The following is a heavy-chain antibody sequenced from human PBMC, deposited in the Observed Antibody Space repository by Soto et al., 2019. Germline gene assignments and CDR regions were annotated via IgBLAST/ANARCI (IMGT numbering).Heavy chain of an antibody. CDR2: IYYSGST. D-gene: IGHD4-17*01. J-gene: IGHJ2*01. CDR3: ARHPKANMTTVVTLRNWYFDL. Sequence: SETLSLTCTVSGGSISSYYWSWIRQPPGKGLEWIGYIYYSGSTNYNPSLKSRVTISVDTSKNQFSLKLSSVTAADTAVYYCARHPKANMTTVVTLRNWYFDLWGRGTLVTVSS. CDR1: GGSISSYY. V-gene: IGHV4-59*08.